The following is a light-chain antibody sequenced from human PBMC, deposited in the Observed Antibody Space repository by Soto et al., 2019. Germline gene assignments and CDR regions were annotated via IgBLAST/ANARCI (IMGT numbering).Light chain of an antibody. CDR1: QSVSSY. V-gene: IGKV3-11*01. CDR3: QQRSKWPPEVT. CDR2: DAS. J-gene: IGKJ5*01. Sequence: EIVLTQSPSTLSVSPRERSTLSCRSSQSVSSYLAWYQQKPGQAPRLLIYDASNRATGISARFSGSGSGTDFTLTISSLEPEDFAVYYCQQRSKWPPEVTFGQGTRLEIK.